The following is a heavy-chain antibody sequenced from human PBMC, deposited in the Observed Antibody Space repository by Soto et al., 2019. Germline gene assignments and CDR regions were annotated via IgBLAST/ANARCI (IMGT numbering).Heavy chain of an antibody. CDR3: ASGIQLWLRRINNGYSG. CDR1: GGTFSTYA. J-gene: IGHJ4*02. V-gene: IGHV1-69*12. Sequence: QVQLVQSGAEVKKPESSVKVSCKAPGGTFSTYAISWVRQAPGQGLEWMGGIIPMFGTANYAQRFQARVTITADQSTTPVYMELSSLRSEDTAVYFCASGIQLWLRRINNGYSGWGQGTLVTVSS. CDR2: IIPMFGTA. D-gene: IGHD5-18*01.